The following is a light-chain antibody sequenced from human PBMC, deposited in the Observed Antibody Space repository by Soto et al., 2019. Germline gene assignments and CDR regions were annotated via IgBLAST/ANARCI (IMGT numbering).Light chain of an antibody. CDR1: QSVSST. Sequence: EIVMTQSPATLYVSPGERATLSCRASQSVSSTFAWYQQKPGQAPRLLIYGASTMATGIPSRFSGSGSGTEFTLTISSLPSEDFADYYCQQYYNLPLTFGGGTKVEIK. V-gene: IGKV3-15*01. CDR3: QQYYNLPLT. J-gene: IGKJ4*01. CDR2: GAS.